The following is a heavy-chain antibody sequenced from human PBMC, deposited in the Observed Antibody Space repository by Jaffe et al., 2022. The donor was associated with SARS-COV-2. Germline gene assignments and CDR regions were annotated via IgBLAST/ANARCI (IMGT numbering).Heavy chain of an antibody. CDR3: AREAFVLAVAGSA. V-gene: IGHV4-61*02. Sequence: QVQLQESGPGLVKPSQTLSLTCTVSGGSISSGSYYWSWIRQPAGKGLEWIGRIYTSGSTNYNPSLKSRVTISVDTSKNQFSLKLSSVTAADTAVYYCAREAFVLAVAGSAWGQGTLVTVSS. D-gene: IGHD6-19*01. CDR1: GGSISSGSYY. CDR2: IYTSGST. J-gene: IGHJ5*02.